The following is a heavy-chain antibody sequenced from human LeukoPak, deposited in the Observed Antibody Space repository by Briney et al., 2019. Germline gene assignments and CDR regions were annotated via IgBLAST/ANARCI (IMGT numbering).Heavy chain of an antibody. D-gene: IGHD6-13*01. Sequence: SVKVSCKASGGTFSSYAISWVRQAPGQGLEWMGGIIPIFGTANYAQKFQGRVTITADESTSTAYMELSSLRSEDTAVYYCARAPRPGIAAAGYNWFDPWGQGTLVTVSS. J-gene: IGHJ5*02. CDR3: ARAPRPGIAAAGYNWFDP. CDR2: IIPIFGTA. CDR1: GGTFSSYA. V-gene: IGHV1-69*13.